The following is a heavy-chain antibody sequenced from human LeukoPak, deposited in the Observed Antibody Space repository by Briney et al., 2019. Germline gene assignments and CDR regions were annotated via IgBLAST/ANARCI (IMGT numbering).Heavy chain of an antibody. D-gene: IGHD6-19*01. J-gene: IGHJ4*02. Sequence: GGSLRLSCATSGFTFSTYAMSWVRQAPGKGLEWVSAISGGTDSTYYTDSVKGRFTISRDTAKNTLYLHMNNLRAEDTAVYYCAKGALSSGWHYFDYWGQGTLVTVSS. CDR1: GFTFSTYA. CDR2: ISGGTDST. CDR3: AKGALSSGWHYFDY. V-gene: IGHV3-23*01.